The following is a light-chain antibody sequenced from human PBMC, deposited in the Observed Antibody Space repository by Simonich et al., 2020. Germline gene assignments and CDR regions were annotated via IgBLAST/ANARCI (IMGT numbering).Light chain of an antibody. Sequence: QSVLTQPPSASGTPGPRVTISCSGSSSNIGSNYVYWYQQLPGTAPKLPIYRKNRRPSGVPDRFSGSKSGTSASLAISGLRSEDEADYYCAAWDDSLSGVVFGGGTKLTVL. CDR1: SSNIGSNY. V-gene: IGLV1-47*01. CDR2: RKN. J-gene: IGLJ2*01. CDR3: AAWDDSLSGVV.